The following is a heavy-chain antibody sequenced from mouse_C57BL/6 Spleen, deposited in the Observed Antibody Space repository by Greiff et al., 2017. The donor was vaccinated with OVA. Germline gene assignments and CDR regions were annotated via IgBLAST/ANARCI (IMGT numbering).Heavy chain of an antibody. Sequence: QVQLKESGAELVRPGASVKLSCKASGYTFTDYYINWVKQRPGQGLEWIARIYPGSGNTYYNEKFKGKATLTAEKSSSTAYMQLSSLTSEDSAVYFCARWGVYSNSWFAYWGQGTLVTVSA. J-gene: IGHJ3*01. D-gene: IGHD2-5*01. CDR3: ARWGVYSNSWFAY. V-gene: IGHV1-76*01. CDR2: IYPGSGNT. CDR1: GYTFTDYY.